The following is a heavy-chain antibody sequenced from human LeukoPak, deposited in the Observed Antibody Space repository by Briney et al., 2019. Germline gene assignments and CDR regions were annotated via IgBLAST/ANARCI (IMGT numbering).Heavy chain of an antibody. J-gene: IGHJ4*02. D-gene: IGHD4-23*01. V-gene: IGHV1-2*02. CDR2: INPNSGGT. CDR3: ATTLLRWYPLDY. Sequence: ASVKVSCKASGYTFTGYYMHWVRQAPGQGLEWMGWINPNSGGTNYAQKFQGRVTMTRDTSISTAYMELSRLRSDDTAVYYCATTLLRWYPLDYWGQGTLVTVSS. CDR1: GYTFTGYY.